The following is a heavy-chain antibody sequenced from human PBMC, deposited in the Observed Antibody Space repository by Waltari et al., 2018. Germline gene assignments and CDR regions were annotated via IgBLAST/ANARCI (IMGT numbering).Heavy chain of an antibody. D-gene: IGHD3-16*01. J-gene: IGHJ3*01. CDR3: ARLLGDGALDV. CDR2: MCYSGRP. Sequence: QVQLQESGPGLVKPSETLALTCTVSGDSISNTFCGWLRQAPGGGLDWIGFMCYSGRPYYHPSLGSRVTISVDRAQNQLSLKPTSATAADTAVYYCARLLGDGALDVWGQGTKVTVSS. CDR1: GDSISNTF. V-gene: IGHV4-59*08.